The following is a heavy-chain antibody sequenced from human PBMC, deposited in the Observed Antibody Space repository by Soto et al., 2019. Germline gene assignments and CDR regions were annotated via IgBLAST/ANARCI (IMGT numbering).Heavy chain of an antibody. CDR2: INHSGST. D-gene: IGHD6-13*01. Sequence: PSETLSLTCAVYGGSFSGYYWSWIRQPPGKGLEWIGEINHSGSTNYNPSLKSRVTISVDTSKNQFSLKLSSVTAADTAVYYYARVHPNLYGSSWPLRLGYFDYWGQGTLVTVSS. CDR3: ARVHPNLYGSSWPLRLGYFDY. J-gene: IGHJ4*02. CDR1: GGSFSGYY. V-gene: IGHV4-34*01.